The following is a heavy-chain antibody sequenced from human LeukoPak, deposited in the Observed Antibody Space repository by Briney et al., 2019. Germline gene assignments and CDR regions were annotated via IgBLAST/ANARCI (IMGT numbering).Heavy chain of an antibody. D-gene: IGHD4-23*01. Sequence: SETLSLTCTVSGGSISSGDYYRSWIRQPPGKGLEWIGYIYYSGSTYYNPSLKSRVTISVDTSKNQFSLKLSSVTAADTAVYYCARFNEAYGGNSVAFDIWGQGTMVTVSS. CDR3: ARFNEAYGGNSVAFDI. V-gene: IGHV4-30-4*08. CDR1: GGSISSGDYY. CDR2: IYYSGST. J-gene: IGHJ3*02.